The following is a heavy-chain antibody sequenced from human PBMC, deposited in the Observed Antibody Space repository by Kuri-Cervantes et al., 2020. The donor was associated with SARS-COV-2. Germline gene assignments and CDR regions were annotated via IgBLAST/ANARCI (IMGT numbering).Heavy chain of an antibody. CDR2: ISYDGNNK. Sequence: GGFLRLSCAASGFTFSHFALFWVRQAPGKGLEWVAVISYDGNNKYYSDSVMGRFTISRDDSTNTVYLQMNSLRAEDTAVYYCAKDVDWYSMSYYYGMDVWGQGTTVTVSS. CDR3: AKDVDWYSMSYYYGMDV. V-gene: IGHV3-30*18. J-gene: IGHJ6*02. D-gene: IGHD2-21*02. CDR1: GFTFSHFA.